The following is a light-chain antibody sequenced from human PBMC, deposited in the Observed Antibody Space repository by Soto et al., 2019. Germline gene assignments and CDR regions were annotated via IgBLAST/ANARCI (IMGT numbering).Light chain of an antibody. Sequence: QSALTQPASVSGSPGQSITISCTGTSTDVGSYNLVSWYQQHPGKAPKLIIYAVTKRPAGVSSRFSGSKSGNTASLTISGLQAEDEADYYSPSYAGFSTVIFGGGTKVTVL. V-gene: IGLV2-23*02. CDR3: PSYAGFSTVI. CDR1: STDVGSYNL. CDR2: AVT. J-gene: IGLJ2*01.